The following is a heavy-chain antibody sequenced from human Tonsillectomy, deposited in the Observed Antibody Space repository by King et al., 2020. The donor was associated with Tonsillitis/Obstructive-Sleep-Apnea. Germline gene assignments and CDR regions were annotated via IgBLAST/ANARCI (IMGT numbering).Heavy chain of an antibody. V-gene: IGHV1-46*01. CDR1: GYTFTSYY. Sequence: VQLAESGAEVKKPGASMKVSCKASGYTFTSYYMHWVRQAPGQGLEWMGIINPLGGSTSYAQRFQGRVTMTRDTSTSTVYMELSSLRSEDTAIYYCARDQGSSWEEGMDVWGQGTTVTVSS. CDR3: ARDQGSSWEEGMDV. J-gene: IGHJ6*02. D-gene: IGHD6-13*01. CDR2: INPLGGST.